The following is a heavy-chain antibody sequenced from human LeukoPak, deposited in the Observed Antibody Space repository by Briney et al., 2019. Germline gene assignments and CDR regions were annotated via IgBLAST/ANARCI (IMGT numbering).Heavy chain of an antibody. Sequence: SETLSLTCAVYGGSFSGYYWSWIRQPPGKGLEWIGEINHSGSTNYNPSLKSRVTISVDTSKNQFSLKLSSVTAADTAVYYCARRSPEWLLFGDYFDYWGQGTLVTVSS. CDR2: INHSGST. J-gene: IGHJ4*02. D-gene: IGHD3-3*01. CDR3: ARRSPEWLLFGDYFDY. V-gene: IGHV4-34*01. CDR1: GGSFSGYY.